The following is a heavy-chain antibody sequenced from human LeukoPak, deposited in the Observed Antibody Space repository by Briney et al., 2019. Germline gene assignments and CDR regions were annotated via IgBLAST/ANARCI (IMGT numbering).Heavy chain of an antibody. V-gene: IGHV1-2*02. D-gene: IGHD3-22*01. CDR3: ARDKGGITTIVAP. Sequence: ASVKVSCKASEYTFTGYYMHWVRQAPGQGLEWMGWINPNSGGTNYAQKFQGRVTMTRDTSISTAYMELSRLRSDDTAVYYCARDKGGITTIVAPWGQGTLVTVSS. CDR1: EYTFTGYY. CDR2: INPNSGGT. J-gene: IGHJ5*02.